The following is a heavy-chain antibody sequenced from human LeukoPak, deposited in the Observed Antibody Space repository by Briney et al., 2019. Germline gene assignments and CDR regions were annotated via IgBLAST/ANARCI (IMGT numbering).Heavy chain of an antibody. CDR2: IYSGGST. Sequence: GGSLRLSCATSGFNFNAYTMHWVRQAPGKGLEWVSVIYSGGSTYYADSVKGRFTISRDNSKNTLYLQMNSLRAEDTAVYYCARASGGGYTFDYWGQGTLVTVSS. V-gene: IGHV3-53*01. D-gene: IGHD5-12*01. CDR1: GFNFNAYT. J-gene: IGHJ4*02. CDR3: ARASGGGYTFDY.